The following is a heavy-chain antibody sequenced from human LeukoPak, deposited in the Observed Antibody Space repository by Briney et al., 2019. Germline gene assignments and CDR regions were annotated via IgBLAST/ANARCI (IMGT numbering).Heavy chain of an antibody. CDR2: ISGGGDVI. CDR3: AKVIREVDMSHDY. D-gene: IGHD5-12*01. J-gene: IGHJ4*02. V-gene: IGHV3-23*01. CDR1: GFTFSDYS. Sequence: PGGSLRLSCAASGFTFSDYSMNWVRQAPGKGLEWVSCISGGGDVIYYADSTKGRFTISRDNSKNTLYLQMNSLRVEDTAVYYCAKVIREVDMSHDYWGQGALVTVSS.